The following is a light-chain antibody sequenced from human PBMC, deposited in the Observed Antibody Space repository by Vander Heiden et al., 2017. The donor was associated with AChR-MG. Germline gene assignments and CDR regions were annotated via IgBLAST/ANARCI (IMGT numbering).Light chain of an antibody. V-gene: IGKV3-15*01. Sequence: EIVMTQSPATLSVPPGERATLSCRASQSVSSNLAWYQQKPGQAPRLLIYGASTRATGIPARFSGSGSGTEFTITISSLQAEDFAVYYCQQYNNWPRTFGQGTKLEIK. J-gene: IGKJ2*01. CDR1: QSVSSN. CDR3: QQYNNWPRT. CDR2: GAS.